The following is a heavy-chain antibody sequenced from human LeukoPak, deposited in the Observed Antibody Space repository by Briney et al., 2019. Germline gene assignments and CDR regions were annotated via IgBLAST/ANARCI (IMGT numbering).Heavy chain of an antibody. CDR2: ISSSSSTI. D-gene: IGHD2-2*02. Sequence: GGSLRLSCAASGFTFSSYSMNWVRQAPGKGLEWVSYISSSSSTIYYADSVKGRFTISRDNAKNTLYLQMNSLRPEDTAVYFCAKDHHCTSATCYTHEFDYWGQGTLVTVSS. J-gene: IGHJ4*02. CDR1: GFTFSSYS. V-gene: IGHV3-48*04. CDR3: AKDHHCTSATCYTHEFDY.